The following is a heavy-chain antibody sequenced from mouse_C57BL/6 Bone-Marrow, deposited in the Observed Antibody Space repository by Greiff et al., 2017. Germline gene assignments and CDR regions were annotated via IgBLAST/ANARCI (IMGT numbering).Heavy chain of an antibody. Sequence: EVQLQESGPELVKPGASVKIPCKASGYTFTDYNMDWVKQSHGKSLEWIGDINPNNGGTIYNQKFKGKATLTVDKSSSTAYMELRSLTSEDTAVYYCARSRWLLLDCFDYWGRGTALTVSA. CDR2: INPNNGGT. J-gene: IGHJ2*01. CDR3: ARSRWLLLDCFDY. CDR1: GYTFTDYN. V-gene: IGHV1-18*01. D-gene: IGHD2-3*01.